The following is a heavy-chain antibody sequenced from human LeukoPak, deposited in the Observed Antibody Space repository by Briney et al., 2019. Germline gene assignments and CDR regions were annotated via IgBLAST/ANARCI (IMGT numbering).Heavy chain of an antibody. CDR1: GFTFSSSA. J-gene: IGHJ4*02. D-gene: IGHD6-19*01. CDR2: ISASGGST. V-gene: IGHV3-23*01. Sequence: GGSLRLSCAASGFTFSSSAMSWVRQAPGKGLEWVSTISASGGSTYYAVSVKGRFTISRDNSKNTLYLQMNSLRAEDTAVYYCAKEPYSSGWYGVYFLDYWGQGTLVTVSS. CDR3: AKEPYSSGWYGVYFLDY.